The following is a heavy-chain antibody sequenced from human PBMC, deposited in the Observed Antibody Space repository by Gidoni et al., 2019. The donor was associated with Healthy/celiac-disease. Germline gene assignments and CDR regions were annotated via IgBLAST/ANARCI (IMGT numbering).Heavy chain of an antibody. CDR3: ARHVGRRKQLVLHYFDY. D-gene: IGHD6-6*01. J-gene: IGHJ4*02. V-gene: IGHV4-39*01. CDR2: VYYRGST. Sequence: QLHLQESGPGLVTPSETLSLTCPLSGGSISSSSYYWGRIRQPPGKGVEWIGSVYYRGSTSNNPSPRSGHTISVDTSKTQFSLKLSSVTAADTAGYYGARHVGRRKQLVLHYFDYWGQGTLVTVSS. CDR1: GGSISSSSYY.